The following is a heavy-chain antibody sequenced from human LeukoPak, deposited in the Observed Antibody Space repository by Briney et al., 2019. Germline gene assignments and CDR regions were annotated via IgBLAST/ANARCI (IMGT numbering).Heavy chain of an antibody. V-gene: IGHV1-18*01. CDR1: GYIFTNYG. D-gene: IGHD6-13*01. CDR3: ARAGYSSFVHDLDY. J-gene: IGHJ4*02. CDR2: ISAYNGNT. Sequence: ASVKVSCKASGYIFTNYGTNWVRQAPGQGLEWMGWISAYNGNTKYTQKLQDRVTMTTDSSTSTAYMELKTLRSDDTAVYFCARAGYSSFVHDLDYWGQGTLVIVSS.